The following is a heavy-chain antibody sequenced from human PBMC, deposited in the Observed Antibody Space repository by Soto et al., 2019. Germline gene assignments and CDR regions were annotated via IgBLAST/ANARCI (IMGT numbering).Heavy chain of an antibody. D-gene: IGHD6-19*01. V-gene: IGHV3-23*01. CDR2: ISGSGGST. CDR3: AKDAAGSGWYSEYFQH. CDR1: GFTFSSYA. J-gene: IGHJ1*01. Sequence: VGSLRLSCAASGFTFSSYAMSWVRQAPGKGLEWVSAISGSGGSTYCADSVKGRFTISRDNSKNTLYLQMNSLRAEDTAVFYCAKDAAGSGWYSEYFQHWGQGTLVTVSS.